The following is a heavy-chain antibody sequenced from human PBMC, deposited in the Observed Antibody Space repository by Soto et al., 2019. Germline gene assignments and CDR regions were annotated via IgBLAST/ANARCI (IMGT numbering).Heavy chain of an antibody. J-gene: IGHJ6*02. CDR1: GGTFGSYA. Sequence: GASVKVSCKASGGTFGSYAITWVRRAPGQGPEWVGGIIPILNSPAYAQKFRARVVITADEITNTAYMELNSLRIDDTAVYYCAREAPYCTSATCPKFYDMDVWGQGTTVTVSS. V-gene: IGHV1-69*13. D-gene: IGHD2-2*01. CDR3: AREAPYCTSATCPKFYDMDV. CDR2: IIPILNSP.